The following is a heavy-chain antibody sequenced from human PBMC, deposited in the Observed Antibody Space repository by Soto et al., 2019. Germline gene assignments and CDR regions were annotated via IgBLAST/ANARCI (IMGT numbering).Heavy chain of an antibody. J-gene: IGHJ4*02. Sequence: QLVESGGGVVQPGRSLKLSCAASGFHFSTYVMHWVRQAPGKGLDWVALTSSDGSSQYYADSVKGRFTISRDNSNGTLYLQMNSLRPEDTAVYYCARDFLEDYGIQKVTKYYIDSCGQGTLVTVSA. CDR2: TSSDGSSQ. CDR1: GFHFSTYV. D-gene: IGHD4-17*01. CDR3: ARDFLEDYGIQKVTKYYIDS. V-gene: IGHV3-30-3*01.